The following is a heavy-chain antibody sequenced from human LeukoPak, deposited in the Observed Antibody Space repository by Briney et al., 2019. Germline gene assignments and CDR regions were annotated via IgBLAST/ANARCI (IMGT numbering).Heavy chain of an antibody. D-gene: IGHD2-2*01. CDR3: ARRDCTSTTCYAGSYYFDY. CDR1: GGSISSSSYY. Sequence: ASETLSLTCSVFGGSISSSSYYWGWIRQPPGKGLEWIGSIYYSGGSYYNPSLKSRVTISVDTSKNQFSLKLTSVTAADTAVYYCARRDCTSTTCYAGSYYFDYWGQGTLVTVSS. V-gene: IGHV4-39*01. J-gene: IGHJ4*02. CDR2: IYYSGGS.